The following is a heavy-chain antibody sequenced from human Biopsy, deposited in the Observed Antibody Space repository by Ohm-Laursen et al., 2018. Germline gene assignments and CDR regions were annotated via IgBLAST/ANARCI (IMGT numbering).Heavy chain of an antibody. V-gene: IGHV4-31*01. Sequence: TLSLTCTVSGGSISSGGSYWSWLRQRPGKGLQWIGYIFNSANTYYNPSLKNLITISGDTSKTQFSLKMNSATAADTAVYYCARGDYFDSNGYFWFDPWGQGTLVTVSS. CDR1: GGSISSGGSY. J-gene: IGHJ5*02. CDR2: IFNSANT. CDR3: ARGDYFDSNGYFWFDP. D-gene: IGHD3-22*01.